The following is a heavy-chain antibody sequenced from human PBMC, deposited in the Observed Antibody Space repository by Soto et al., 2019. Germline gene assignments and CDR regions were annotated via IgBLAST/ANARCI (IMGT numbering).Heavy chain of an antibody. D-gene: IGHD5-12*01. Sequence: SVKVSCKASGGTFSTSTFTWVRQAPGQGLEWMGRTIPLLNVADYAKDFQGRLTITADKSTSTTYMELTSLTSKDTAVYYCARDSPIGSTFSGYDAIDSWGQGTLVTVSS. J-gene: IGHJ4*02. CDR1: GGTFSTST. CDR3: ARDSPIGSTFSGYDAIDS. V-gene: IGHV1-69*04. CDR2: TIPLLNVA.